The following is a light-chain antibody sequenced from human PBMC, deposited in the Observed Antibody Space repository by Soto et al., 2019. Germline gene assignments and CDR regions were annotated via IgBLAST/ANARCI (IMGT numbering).Light chain of an antibody. J-gene: IGLJ1*01. CDR3: SSYTSSSTLLYV. Sequence: QSALTQPASVSGSPGQSITISCTGTSSDVGGYNYVSWYQQHPGKAPKLMIYDVSNRPSGVSNRFSGSKSGNTASLTISGLQDEDEADYYCSSYTSSSTLLYVFGSGTKLIVL. CDR1: SSDVGGYNY. CDR2: DVS. V-gene: IGLV2-14*01.